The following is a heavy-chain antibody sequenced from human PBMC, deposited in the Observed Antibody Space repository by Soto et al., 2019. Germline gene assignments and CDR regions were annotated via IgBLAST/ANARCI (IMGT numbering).Heavy chain of an antibody. Sequence: ASVKVSCKASGYTFTRYYMHWVRQAPGQGLEWMGIVNPSDDSTSYAQKFQGRVTMTRDTSTSTVYMELSSLRSEDTALYYCARVREGRSVDAFDIWGQGTMVTVSS. J-gene: IGHJ3*02. CDR2: VNPSDDST. D-gene: IGHD2-15*01. CDR1: GYTFTRYY. V-gene: IGHV1-46*01. CDR3: ARVREGRSVDAFDI.